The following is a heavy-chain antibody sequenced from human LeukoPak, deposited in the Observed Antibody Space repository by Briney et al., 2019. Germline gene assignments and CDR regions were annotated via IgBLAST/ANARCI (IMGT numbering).Heavy chain of an antibody. Sequence: PGWSLRLSCAASGFSFNRYWMHGVRHSPGKGLVWVSRINEDGSTTTYADSVKGRFTISRDNAKNTLHLQMNSLRAEDTAVYYCARGVPPCFDPWGQGTLVTVSS. D-gene: IGHD3-10*01. CDR2: INEDGSTT. J-gene: IGHJ5*02. CDR3: ARGVPPCFDP. CDR1: GFSFNRYW. V-gene: IGHV3-74*03.